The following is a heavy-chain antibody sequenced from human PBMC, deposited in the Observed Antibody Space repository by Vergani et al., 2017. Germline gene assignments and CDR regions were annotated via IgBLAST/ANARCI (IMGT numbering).Heavy chain of an antibody. D-gene: IGHD4-23*01. CDR2: INHSGST. CDR3: ARDPPVVTQVRVFDY. Sequence: QVQLQQWGAGLLKPSETLSLSCAVYGGSFSGYYWSWIRQPPGKGLELIGEINHSGSTSYNPSLKSRVTISVDTSKNHFSLTLSSVTAEDTAVYYCARDPPVVTQVRVFDYWGQGTLVTVSS. V-gene: IGHV4-34*01. CDR1: GGSFSGYY. J-gene: IGHJ4*02.